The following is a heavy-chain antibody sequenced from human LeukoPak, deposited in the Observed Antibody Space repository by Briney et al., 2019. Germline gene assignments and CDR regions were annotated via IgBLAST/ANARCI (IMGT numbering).Heavy chain of an antibody. CDR2: FDPEDGET. D-gene: IGHD5-12*01. Sequence: ASVKVSCKVSGYTLTELSMHWVRQAPGKGLEWMGGFDPEDGETIYAQKFQGRVTMTEDTSTDTAYMELSSLRSEDTAVYYCAAIVATFRAFDIWGQGTMVTVSS. J-gene: IGHJ3*02. V-gene: IGHV1-24*01. CDR3: AAIVATFRAFDI. CDR1: GYTLTELS.